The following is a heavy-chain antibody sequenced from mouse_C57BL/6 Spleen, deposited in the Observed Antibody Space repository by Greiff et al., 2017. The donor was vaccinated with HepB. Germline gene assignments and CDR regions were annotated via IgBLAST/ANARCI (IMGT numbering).Heavy chain of an antibody. Sequence: VQLKESGAELVRPGASVKLSCTASGFNIKDYYMHWVKQRPEQGLEWIGRIDPEDGDTEYAPKFQGKATMTADTSSNTAYLQLRSLTSEDTAVYYCTTGGIYSNYWYFDVWGTGTTVTVSS. J-gene: IGHJ1*03. D-gene: IGHD2-5*01. CDR2: IDPEDGDT. CDR1: GFNIKDYY. V-gene: IGHV14-1*01. CDR3: TTGGIYSNYWYFDV.